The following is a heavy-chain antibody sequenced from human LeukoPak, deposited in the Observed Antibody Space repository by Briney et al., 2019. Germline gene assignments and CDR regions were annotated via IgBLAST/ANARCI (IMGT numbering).Heavy chain of an antibody. CDR3: ARDIPVGGGVGVDY. J-gene: IGHJ4*02. V-gene: IGHV4-39*07. D-gene: IGHD2-8*02. Sequence: PSETLSLTCTVSGGSISSSSYYWGWIRQPPGKGLEWIGSIYYSGSTYYNPSLKSRVTISVDTSKNRFSLKLSSVTAADTAVYYCARDIPVGGGVGVDYWGQGTLVTVSS. CDR2: IYYSGST. CDR1: GGSISSSSYY.